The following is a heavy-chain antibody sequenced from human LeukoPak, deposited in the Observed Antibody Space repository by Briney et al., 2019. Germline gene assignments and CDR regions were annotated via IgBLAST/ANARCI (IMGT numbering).Heavy chain of an antibody. V-gene: IGHV4-39*07. CDR3: ARDSRVPDGYNHYFDY. CDR2: IYYSGST. J-gene: IGHJ4*02. CDR1: DGSISSSSYY. D-gene: IGHD5-24*01. Sequence: SETLSLTCTVSDGSISSSSYYWGWIRQPPGKGLEWIGSIYYSGSTYYNPSLKSRVTISVDTSKNQFSLKLNSVTAADTAVYYCARDSRVPDGYNHYFDYWGQGTLVTVSS.